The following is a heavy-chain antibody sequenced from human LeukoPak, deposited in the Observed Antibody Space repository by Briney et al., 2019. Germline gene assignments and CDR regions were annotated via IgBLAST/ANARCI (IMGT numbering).Heavy chain of an antibody. J-gene: IGHJ4*02. CDR2: IKQDGSEK. CDR1: GFTFSSYW. D-gene: IGHD2-15*01. Sequence: GASLRLSCAASGFTFSSYWMSWVRQAPGKGLEWVANIKQDGSEKYYVDSVKGRFTISRDNAKNSLYLQMNSLRAEDTAVYYCARVFSGCSGGSCYGYWGQGTLVTVSS. CDR3: ARVFSGCSGGSCYGY. V-gene: IGHV3-7*05.